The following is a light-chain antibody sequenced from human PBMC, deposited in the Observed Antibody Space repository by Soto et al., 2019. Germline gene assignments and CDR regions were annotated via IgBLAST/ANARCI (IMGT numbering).Light chain of an antibody. CDR2: DVT. CDR1: SNDVGGYNY. V-gene: IGLV2-14*03. J-gene: IGLJ1*01. Sequence: QSALTQPASVSGSPGQSITISCTGTSNDVGGYNYVSWLQQHPGKAPKFILYDVTHRSSGVSNRFSGSKSGNTASLTISGLQPVDEADYYCRSYTGTSSFVFGTGTKLTVL. CDR3: RSYTGTSSFV.